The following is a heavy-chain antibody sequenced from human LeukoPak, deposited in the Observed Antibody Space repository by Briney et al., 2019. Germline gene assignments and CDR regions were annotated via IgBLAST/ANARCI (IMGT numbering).Heavy chain of an antibody. V-gene: IGHV4-59*01. CDR3: ARDLLGHYWFGP. D-gene: IGHD2-15*01. CDR2: IYYSGST. J-gene: IGHJ5*02. CDR1: GGSISSYY. Sequence: SETLSLTCTVSGGSISSYYWSWIRQPPGKGLEWIGYIYYSGSTNYNPSLKSRVTISVDTSKNQFSLKLSSVTAADTAVYYCARDLLGHYWFGPWGQGTLVTVSS.